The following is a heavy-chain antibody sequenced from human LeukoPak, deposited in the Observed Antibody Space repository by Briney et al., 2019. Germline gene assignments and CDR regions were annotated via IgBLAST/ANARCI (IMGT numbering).Heavy chain of an antibody. J-gene: IGHJ4*02. CDR2: ISSSSSYT. V-gene: IGHV3-11*05. D-gene: IGHD5-18*01. Sequence: GGSLRLSCAASGFTFSDYYMSWIRQAPGKGLEWVSYISSSSSYTNYADSVKGRFTISRDNAKNSLYLQMNSLRAEDTALYYCAKVRGYSSGYFDYWGQGTLVTVSS. CDR1: GFTFSDYY. CDR3: AKVRGYSSGYFDY.